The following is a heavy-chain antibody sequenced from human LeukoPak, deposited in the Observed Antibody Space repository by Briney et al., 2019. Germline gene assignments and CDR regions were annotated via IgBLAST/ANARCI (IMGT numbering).Heavy chain of an antibody. V-gene: IGHV1-69*05. CDR1: GGTFSSYA. Sequence: SSVKVSCKASGGTFSSYAISWVRQAPGQGLEWMGRIIPIFGTANYAQKFQGRVTITTDESTSTAYMELSSLRSEDTAVYYCARFARNRKQWLDEYYFDYWGQGTLVTVSS. J-gene: IGHJ4*02. CDR2: IIPIFGTA. CDR3: ARFARNRKQWLDEYYFDY. D-gene: IGHD6-19*01.